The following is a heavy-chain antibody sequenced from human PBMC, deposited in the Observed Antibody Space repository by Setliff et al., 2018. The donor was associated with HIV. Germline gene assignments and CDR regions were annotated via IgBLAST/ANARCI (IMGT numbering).Heavy chain of an antibody. CDR2: IWYDGSNK. D-gene: IGHD6-19*01. CDR1: GFTFSSYG. CDR3: TSDPPASGWTLAY. Sequence: GGSLRLSCAASGFTFSSYGMHWVRQAPGKGLEWVAVIWYDGSNKYYADSVKGRFAISRDNSKNTLYLQMDSLRAEDTALYYCTSDPPASGWTLAYWGQGALVTVS. V-gene: IGHV3-33*01. J-gene: IGHJ4*02.